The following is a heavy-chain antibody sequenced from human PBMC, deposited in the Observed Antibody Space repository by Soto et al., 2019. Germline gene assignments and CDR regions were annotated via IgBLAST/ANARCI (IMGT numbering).Heavy chain of an antibody. CDR1: GFTFNNYA. CDR3: GKAFCHAATCFPCES. J-gene: IGHJ4*02. D-gene: IGHD3-3*02. Sequence: EVHLVQSGGGLVQPGASLSLSCVASGFTFNNYAMHWVRQTPGKGLEWVAAISNRGSSAYYADSVKGRFTISRDKSTKTLSLHMHTLSVEDTAVHFFGKAFCHAATCFPCESWAQGTPVAVSP. V-gene: IGHV3-23*04. CDR2: ISNRGSSA.